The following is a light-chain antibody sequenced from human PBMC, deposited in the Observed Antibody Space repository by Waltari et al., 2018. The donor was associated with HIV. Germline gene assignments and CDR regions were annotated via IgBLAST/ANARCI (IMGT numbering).Light chain of an antibody. V-gene: IGKV3-15*01. CDR2: GAS. CDR1: QSVSSN. Sequence: DIVMTQSPATLSVSPGVRATLSCRASQSVSSNLAWYQQKPGQAPRLLIYGASTRATGIPARFSGSGSGTEFTLTISSLQSEDFAVYYCQQYNNWPPLTFGGGTKVEIK. CDR3: QQYNNWPPLT. J-gene: IGKJ4*01.